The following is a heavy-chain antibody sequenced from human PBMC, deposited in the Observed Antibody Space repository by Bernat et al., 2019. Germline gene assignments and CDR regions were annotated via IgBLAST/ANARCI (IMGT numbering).Heavy chain of an antibody. CDR2: INAGNGNT. D-gene: IGHD3-16*02. CDR3: ATSSGGELSLYLKFRY. J-gene: IGHJ4*02. CDR1: GYTFTSYA. V-gene: IGHV1-3*01. Sequence: QVQLVQSGAEVKKPGASVKVSCKASGYTFTSYAMHWVRQAPGQRLEWMGWINAGNGNTKYSQKFQGRVTITRDTSASTAYMELSSLRSEDTAVYYCATSSGGELSLYLKFRYWGQGTLVTVSS.